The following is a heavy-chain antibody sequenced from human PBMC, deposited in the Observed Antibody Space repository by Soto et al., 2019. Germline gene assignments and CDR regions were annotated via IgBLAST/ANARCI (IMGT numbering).Heavy chain of an antibody. J-gene: IGHJ4*02. CDR2: IDPKNGGT. D-gene: IGHD1-26*01. V-gene: IGHV1-2*02. CDR3: ARDDYGIYPY. Sequence: QVQLVQSGTEVKKPGASVKVSCKASGYTGTDYYIHWVRQAPGQGLEWMGWIDPKNGGTIYAQKFQDRVTMTRDTSISSAYMDLSRLTSDDTALYYCARDDYGIYPYWGQGTLVTVSS. CDR1: GYTGTDYY.